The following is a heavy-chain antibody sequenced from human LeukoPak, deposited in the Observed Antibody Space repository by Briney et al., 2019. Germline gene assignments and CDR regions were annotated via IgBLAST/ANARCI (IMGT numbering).Heavy chain of an antibody. D-gene: IGHD2-2*01. CDR3: ARAASGYCSSTGCYGADP. CDR1: GGSISSGGYY. V-gene: IGHV4-31*03. J-gene: IGHJ5*02. Sequence: SQTLSLTCTVSGGSISSGGYYWSWIRQHPGKGLEWIGYIYYSGSTYYNPSLKSRVTISVDTSKNQFSLKLSSVTAADTAVYYCARAASGYCSSTGCYGADPWGQGTLVTVSS. CDR2: IYYSGST.